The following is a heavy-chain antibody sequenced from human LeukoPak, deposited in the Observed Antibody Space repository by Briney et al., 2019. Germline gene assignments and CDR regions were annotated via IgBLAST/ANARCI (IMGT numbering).Heavy chain of an antibody. Sequence: PGGSLRLSCAASGFTFSSYWMTWVRQAPGKGLEWVANIKQDGSEKYYVDSVKGRFTISRDNAKNSLYLQMISLRAEDTAVYYCARGLTGYYFDCWGQGTLVTVSP. J-gene: IGHJ4*02. D-gene: IGHD3-9*01. CDR2: IKQDGSEK. V-gene: IGHV3-7*04. CDR1: GFTFSSYW. CDR3: ARGLTGYYFDC.